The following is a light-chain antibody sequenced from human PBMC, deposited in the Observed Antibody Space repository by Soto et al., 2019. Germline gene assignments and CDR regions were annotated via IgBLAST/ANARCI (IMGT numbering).Light chain of an antibody. CDR3: QQYAISPRT. J-gene: IGKJ2*01. Sequence: DIQMTQSPSTLSASVGDRVTITCRADQNLGSWLAWYQQKPGKAPNLLIYDASSLESGVPSRFSGSGSGTKFTLTISILEPEDFAVYYCQQYAISPRTFGQGTNLEVK. CDR1: QNLGSW. CDR2: DAS. V-gene: IGKV1-5*01.